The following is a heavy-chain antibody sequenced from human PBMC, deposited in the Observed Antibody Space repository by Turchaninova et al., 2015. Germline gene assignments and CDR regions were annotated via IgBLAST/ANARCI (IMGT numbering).Heavy chain of an antibody. J-gene: IGHJ2*01. CDR3: ARQRGSLINYWYFNL. D-gene: IGHD2-15*01. CDR2: IYNNGNT. CDR1: DGSISSTTYY. V-gene: IGHV4-39*01. Sequence: QVQLQESGPRLVKPSETLSLTCTVSDGSISSTTYYWGWIRQPPGKGLEWIGSIYNNGNTNYNPPLKSRVTISVDTSKNRFSRKLSSVTAADTAVYYCARQRGSLINYWYFNLWGRGPLVTVSS.